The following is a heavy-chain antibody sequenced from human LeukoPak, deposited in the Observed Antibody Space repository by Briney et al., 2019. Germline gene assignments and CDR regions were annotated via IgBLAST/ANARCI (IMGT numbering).Heavy chain of an antibody. J-gene: IGHJ4*02. Sequence: PGGSLRLSCAASGFTFSNYWMSWVRQAPGKGLEWVANIKQDGSEKYYVDSVKDRFTISRDNAKNSLYLQMNSLRAEDTAVYCARDKDVGPTILVYWGQGTLVTVSS. V-gene: IGHV3-7*01. D-gene: IGHD1-26*01. CDR1: GFTFSNYW. CDR2: IKQDGSEK. CDR3: ARDKDVGPTILVY.